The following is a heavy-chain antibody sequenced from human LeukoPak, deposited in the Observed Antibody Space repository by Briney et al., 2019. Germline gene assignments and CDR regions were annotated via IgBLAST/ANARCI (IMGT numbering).Heavy chain of an antibody. J-gene: IGHJ5*02. CDR2: ISGSGGNT. CDR1: GFTFSSYG. Sequence: GGSLRLSCAASGFTFSSYGMSWVRQAPGKGLEWVSSISGSGGNTYYADSVKGRFTISRDNSKNTLSLQMNSLRAGDTAIYYCARDLRPHYYDSSGYGCFGSWGQGTLVTVSS. CDR3: ARDLRPHYYDSSGYGCFGS. V-gene: IGHV3-23*01. D-gene: IGHD3-22*01.